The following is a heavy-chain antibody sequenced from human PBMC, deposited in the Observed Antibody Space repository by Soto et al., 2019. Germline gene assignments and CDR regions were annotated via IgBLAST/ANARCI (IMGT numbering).Heavy chain of an antibody. V-gene: IGHV3-7*05. CDR1: GFTFSSYW. D-gene: IGHD2-15*01. J-gene: IGHJ3*02. Sequence: EVQLVESGGGLVQPGGSLRLSCAASGFTFSSYWMSWVRQAPGKGLEWVANIKQDGSEKYYVDSVKGRFTISRDNAKNSQYLQMKRLRAEDTAVDYCARDQGGGYCSGGSCWNHDAFDIWGQGTMVTVSS. CDR2: IKQDGSEK. CDR3: ARDQGGGYCSGGSCWNHDAFDI.